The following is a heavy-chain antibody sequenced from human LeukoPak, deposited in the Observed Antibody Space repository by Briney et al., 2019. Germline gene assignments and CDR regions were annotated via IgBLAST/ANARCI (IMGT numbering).Heavy chain of an antibody. V-gene: IGHV1-2*02. Sequence: ASVKVSCKASGYTFTGYYMHWVRQAPGQGLEWMGWINPNSGGTNYAQKFQGRVTMTRDTSISTAYMELSRLRSDDTAVYYCARGDSSSWYGNDAFDIWGQGTMVTVSS. CDR2: INPNSGGT. CDR3: ARGDSSSWYGNDAFDI. J-gene: IGHJ3*02. D-gene: IGHD6-13*01. CDR1: GYTFTGYY.